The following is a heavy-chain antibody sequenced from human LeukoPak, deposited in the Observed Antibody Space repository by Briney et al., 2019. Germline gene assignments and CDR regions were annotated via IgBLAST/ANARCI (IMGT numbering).Heavy chain of an antibody. CDR3: AKDPYSSGWYRFGY. CDR2: IRYDGSTK. D-gene: IGHD6-19*01. Sequence: GGSLRLSCAASGFTFSTYGMYWVRQAPGKGLEWVAYIRYDGSTKYYADSVKGRFTISRDNSKNTLYLQMNSLRTEDTAVYYCAKDPYSSGWYRFGYWGQGTLVTVSS. J-gene: IGHJ4*02. V-gene: IGHV3-30*02. CDR1: GFTFSTYG.